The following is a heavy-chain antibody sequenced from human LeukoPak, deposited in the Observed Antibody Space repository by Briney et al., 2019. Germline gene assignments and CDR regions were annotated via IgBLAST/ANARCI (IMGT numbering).Heavy chain of an antibody. Sequence: GGSLRLSCTASGFTFGDYAMSWVRQAPGKGLEWVGFIRSKAYGGTTEYAASVKGRFTISRDDSKSIAYLQMNSLKTEDTAVYYCTRGVDFWSGYYYYFDYWGQGTLVTVSS. CDR3: TRGVDFWSGYYYYFDY. J-gene: IGHJ4*02. CDR1: GFTFGDYA. D-gene: IGHD3-3*01. CDR2: IRSKAYGGTT. V-gene: IGHV3-49*04.